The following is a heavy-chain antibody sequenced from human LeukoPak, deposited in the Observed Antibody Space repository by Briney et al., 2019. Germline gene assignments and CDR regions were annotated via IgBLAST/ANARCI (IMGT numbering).Heavy chain of an antibody. CDR1: GGSISSYY. CDR2: IYYSGST. Sequence: SETLSPTCTVSGGSISSYYWSWIRQPPGKGLEWIGHIYYSGSTNYNPSLKSRLTISGDTSKNQFSLKLSPVTAADTAVYYCATQSVEMATIDYWGQGTLVTVSS. CDR3: ATQSVEMATIDY. J-gene: IGHJ4*02. D-gene: IGHD5-24*01. V-gene: IGHV4-59*08.